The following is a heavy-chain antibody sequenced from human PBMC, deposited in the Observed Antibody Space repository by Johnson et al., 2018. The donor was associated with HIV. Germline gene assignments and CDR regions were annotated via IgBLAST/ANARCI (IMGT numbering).Heavy chain of an antibody. CDR2: IRYDGSNK. V-gene: IGHV3-33*01. CDR3: ARWVDTTFDI. J-gene: IGHJ3*02. CDR1: GFTFSSYG. D-gene: IGHD5-18*01. Sequence: QVQLVESGGGVVQPGRSLRLSCAASGFTFSSYGMHWVRQAPGKGLEWVAFIRYDGSNKYYADSVKGRFTISRDNSKNTLYLQMNSLRAEDTAVYYCARWVDTTFDIWGQGTMVTVSS.